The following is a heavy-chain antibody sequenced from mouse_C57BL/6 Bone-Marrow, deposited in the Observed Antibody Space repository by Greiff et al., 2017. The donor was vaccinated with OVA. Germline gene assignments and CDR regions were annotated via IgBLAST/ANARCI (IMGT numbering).Heavy chain of an antibody. D-gene: IGHD1-1*02. CDR3: ARVGGTLFAY. Sequence: EVKVVESGGGLVKPGGSLKLSCAASGFTFSSYAMSWVRQTPEKRLEWVATISDGGSYTYYPDNVKGRFTISRDNAKNNLYLQMSHLKSEDTAMYYCARVGGTLFAYWGQGTLVTVSA. CDR2: ISDGGSYT. V-gene: IGHV5-4*03. CDR1: GFTFSSYA. J-gene: IGHJ3*01.